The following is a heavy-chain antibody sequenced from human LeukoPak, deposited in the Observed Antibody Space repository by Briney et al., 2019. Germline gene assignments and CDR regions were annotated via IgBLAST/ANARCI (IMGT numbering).Heavy chain of an antibody. CDR3: ARLDYGDQSAPVVINAFDI. V-gene: IGHV1-69*13. Sequence: ASVKLSCKASGGTFSSYAISWVRQAPGQGLEWMGGIIPIFGTANYAQKFQGRVTITADESTSTAYMELSSLRSEDTAVYYCARLDYGDQSAPVVINAFDIWGQGTMVTVSS. CDR1: GGTFSSYA. J-gene: IGHJ3*02. D-gene: IGHD4-17*01. CDR2: IIPIFGTA.